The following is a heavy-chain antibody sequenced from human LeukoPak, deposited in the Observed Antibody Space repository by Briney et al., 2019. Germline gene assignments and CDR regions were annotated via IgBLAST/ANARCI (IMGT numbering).Heavy chain of an antibody. V-gene: IGHV4-59*08. J-gene: IGHJ4*02. CDR3: ARVIHYYGSGTIGY. Sequence: SETLSLTCTVSGGSISSYYWSWIRQPPGKGLEWIGYIYYSGSTNYNPSLKSRVTISVDTSKNQFSLKLSSVTAADTAVYYCARVIHYYGSGTIGYWGQGTLVTVSS. CDR1: GGSISSYY. D-gene: IGHD3-10*01. CDR2: IYYSGST.